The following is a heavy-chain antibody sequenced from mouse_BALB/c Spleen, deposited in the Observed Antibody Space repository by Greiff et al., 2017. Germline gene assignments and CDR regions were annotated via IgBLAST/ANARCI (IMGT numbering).Heavy chain of an antibody. CDR1: GFTFSSFG. V-gene: IGHV5-17*02. CDR2: ISSGSSTI. D-gene: IGHD2-4*01. CDR3: ARDGATMITTFAY. J-gene: IGHJ3*01. Sequence: DVQLQESGGGLVQPGGSRKLSCAASGFTFSSFGMHWVRQAPEKGLEWVAYISSGSSTIYYADTVKGRFTISRDNPKNTLFLQMTSLRSEDTAMYYCARDGATMITTFAYWGQGTLVTVSA.